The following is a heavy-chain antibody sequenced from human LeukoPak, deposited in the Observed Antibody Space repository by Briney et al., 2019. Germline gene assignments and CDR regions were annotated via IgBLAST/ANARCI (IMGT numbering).Heavy chain of an antibody. CDR2: INHSGST. V-gene: IGHV4-34*01. J-gene: IGHJ6*03. CDR1: GGSFSGYY. D-gene: IGHD3-9*01. Sequence: SETLSLTCAVYGGSFSGYYWSWIRQPPGKGLEWIGEINHSGSTNYNPSLKSRVTISVDTSKNQFSLKLSSVTAADTAVYYCARGRGYYNRRLAYYYMDVWGKGTTVTVSS. CDR3: ARGRGYYNRRLAYYYMDV.